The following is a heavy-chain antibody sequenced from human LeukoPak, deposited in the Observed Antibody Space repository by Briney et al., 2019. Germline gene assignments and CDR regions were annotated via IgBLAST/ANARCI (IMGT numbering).Heavy chain of an antibody. Sequence: SETLSLTCAVYGGSFSGYYWNWIRQPPGKGLEWIGEINHSRSTNYNPSLKSRVTMSVDTSNNQFFLKLTSVTAADTAVYYCAREARSGYEGFWSDPWGQGTLVTVSS. V-gene: IGHV4-34*01. J-gene: IGHJ5*02. CDR1: GGSFSGYY. CDR2: INHSRST. CDR3: AREARSGYEGFWSDP. D-gene: IGHD5-12*01.